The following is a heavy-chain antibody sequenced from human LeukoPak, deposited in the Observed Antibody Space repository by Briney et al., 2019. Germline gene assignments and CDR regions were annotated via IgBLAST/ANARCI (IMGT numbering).Heavy chain of an antibody. CDR2: ISNDGSNK. V-gene: IGHV3-30*18. CDR1: GFTFSSYG. Sequence: GRSLRLSCAASGFTFSSYGMHWVRQAPGKGLEWVAAISNDGSNKYYAESVNGRFTISRDNSKNTLYLLVNTLRGEDTAVYYCAKEMGSRSSLFYFDYWGQGTLLTVSS. J-gene: IGHJ4*02. CDR3: AKEMGSRSSLFYFDY. D-gene: IGHD3-10*01.